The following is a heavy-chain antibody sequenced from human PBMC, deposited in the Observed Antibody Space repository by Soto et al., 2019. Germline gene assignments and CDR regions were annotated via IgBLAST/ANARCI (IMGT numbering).Heavy chain of an antibody. CDR2: IYTSGST. Sequence: QVQLQESGPGLVKPSETLSLTCTVSGGSISSYYWSWIRQPAGKGLEWIGRIYTSGSTNYNPSLTSRVTMSVDTSKNQFSLKLSSVTAADTAVYYCARDLRAYGDYVYYYYYGMDVWGQGTTVTVSS. CDR1: GGSISSYY. D-gene: IGHD4-17*01. V-gene: IGHV4-4*07. CDR3: ARDLRAYGDYVYYYYYGMDV. J-gene: IGHJ6*02.